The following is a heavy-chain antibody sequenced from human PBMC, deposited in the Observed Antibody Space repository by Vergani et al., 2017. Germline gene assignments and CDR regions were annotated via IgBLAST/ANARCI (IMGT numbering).Heavy chain of an antibody. D-gene: IGHD6-6*01. J-gene: IGHJ3*02. CDR3: AKSGFVGAFET. V-gene: IGHV3-30-3*01. CDR2: ISNDGGNK. Sequence: QVQLVESGGGVVQPGRSLRLSCAASGFTFSSYAMHWVRQAPGKGLEWVAVISNDGGNKYYADSVKGRFTISRDNSQNTVNLQMNSLRVDDTAVYYCAKSGFVGAFETWGQGTMVTVSS. CDR1: GFTFSSYA.